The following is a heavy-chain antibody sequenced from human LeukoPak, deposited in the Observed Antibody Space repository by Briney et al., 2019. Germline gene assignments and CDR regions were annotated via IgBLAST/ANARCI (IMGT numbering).Heavy chain of an antibody. J-gene: IGHJ3*02. CDR3: ARRGDSSGYHYPYPHFAFDI. Sequence: PSETLSLTCTVFGGSISSSSYYWGWIRQPPGKGLEWIGSIYYSGSTYYNPSLKSRVTISVDTSKNQFSLKLSSVTAADTAVYYCARRGDSSGYHYPYPHFAFDIWGQGTMVTVSS. CDR2: IYYSGST. CDR1: GGSISSSSYY. D-gene: IGHD3-22*01. V-gene: IGHV4-39*01.